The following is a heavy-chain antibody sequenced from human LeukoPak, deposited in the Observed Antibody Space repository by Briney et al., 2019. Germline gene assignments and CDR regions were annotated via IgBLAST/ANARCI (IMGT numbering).Heavy chain of an antibody. Sequence: GGSLRLSCAASGFTFSSYWMSWVRQAPGKGLEWVANIKQDGSEKYYVDSVKGRFTISRDNAKNSLYLQMNSLRAEDTAVYYCARVAQINWNGLDAFDIWGQGTMVTVSS. V-gene: IGHV3-7*01. D-gene: IGHD1-1*01. CDR1: GFTFSSYW. J-gene: IGHJ3*02. CDR2: IKQDGSEK. CDR3: ARVAQINWNGLDAFDI.